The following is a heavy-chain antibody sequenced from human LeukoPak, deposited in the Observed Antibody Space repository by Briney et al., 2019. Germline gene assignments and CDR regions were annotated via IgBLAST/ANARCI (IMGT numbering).Heavy chain of an antibody. CDR3: TRVFVGDEFSSSGY. D-gene: IGHD6-13*01. CDR2: ISSSSSYI. Sequence: GGSLRLSCAASGFTFSSYSMNWVRQAPGKGLEWVSSISSSSSYIYYADPVKGRFTISRDNAKNTLYLQMNSLKVEDTAMYYCTRVFVGDEFSSSGYWGQGTLVTVSS. CDR1: GFTFSSYS. J-gene: IGHJ4*02. V-gene: IGHV3-21*01.